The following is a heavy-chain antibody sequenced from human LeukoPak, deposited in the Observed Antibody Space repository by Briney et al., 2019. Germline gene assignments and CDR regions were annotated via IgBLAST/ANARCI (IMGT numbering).Heavy chain of an antibody. D-gene: IGHD3-22*01. CDR1: GYTFTVCY. Sequence: ASVKVSCKASGYTFTVCYMHWVRQAPGQGLEWMGWINPNSGGTNYAQKFQGRVTMTRDTSINTGYMELSRLTSDDTAVYYCAREHSSGYYFDAFDIWGQGTMVTVSS. CDR2: INPNSGGT. CDR3: AREHSSGYYFDAFDI. J-gene: IGHJ3*02. V-gene: IGHV1-2*02.